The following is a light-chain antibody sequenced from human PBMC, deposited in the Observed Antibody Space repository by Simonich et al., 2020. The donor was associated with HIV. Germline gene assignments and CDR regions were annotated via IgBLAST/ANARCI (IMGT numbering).Light chain of an antibody. CDR1: SGYSDYK. J-gene: IGLJ2*01. CDR2: VGTGGLVG. V-gene: IGLV9-49*01. Sequence: QPVLTQPPSASASLGASVTLTCTLSSGYSDYKVDWYQQRPGKGPRFVMRVGTGGLVGSKGDGIPDRLSGLGSGLNRYLTIKNIQEEDESDYHCGADHGSGSNFVVIFGGGTKLTVL. CDR3: GADHGSGSNFVVI.